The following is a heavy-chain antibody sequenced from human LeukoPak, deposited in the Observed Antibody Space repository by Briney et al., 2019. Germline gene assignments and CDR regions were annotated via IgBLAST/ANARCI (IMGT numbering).Heavy chain of an antibody. D-gene: IGHD1-26*01. J-gene: IGHJ4*02. CDR3: ARVWGAIDY. CDR2: MNPKSGNT. V-gene: IGHV1-8*02. Sequence: ASVKVSCKASGGTFISYAINWVRQATGQGLEWMGWMNPKSGNTGSAQRFQGRVTMTRDTSISTAYMELSSLRSEDTAVYYCARVWGAIDYWGLGTLVTVSS. CDR1: GGTFISYA.